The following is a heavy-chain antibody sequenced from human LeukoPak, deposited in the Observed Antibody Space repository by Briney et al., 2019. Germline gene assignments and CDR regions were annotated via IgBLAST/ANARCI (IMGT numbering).Heavy chain of an antibody. D-gene: IGHD3-9*01. J-gene: IGHJ4*02. CDR2: ISWNSGSI. CDR3: AKDISYYDILTGLDY. CDR1: GFTFDDYA. Sequence: GRSLRLSCAASGFTFDDYAMHWVRQAPGKGLEWVSGISWNSGSIGYADSVKGRITISRDNAKNSLYLQMNSLRAEDTALYYCAKDISYYDILTGLDYWGQGTLVTVSS. V-gene: IGHV3-9*01.